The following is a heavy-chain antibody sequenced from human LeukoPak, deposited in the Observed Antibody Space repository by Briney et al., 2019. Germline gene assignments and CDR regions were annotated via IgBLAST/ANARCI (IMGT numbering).Heavy chain of an antibody. D-gene: IGHD2-21*02. V-gene: IGHV4-39*01. Sequence: SETLSLTRPVTRGSNSSNSYYWVWIRQPPGKGLEWIRSIYYSGSNYYSPSLKSRVTISVDTSKNQFSLKLSSVTAADTAVYYGARFRMGGVVVTATPHPSRGGYNPGYWGQGTLVTVSS. J-gene: IGHJ4*02. CDR3: ARFRMGGVVVTATPHPSRGGYNPGY. CDR1: RGSNSSNSYY. CDR2: IYYSGSN.